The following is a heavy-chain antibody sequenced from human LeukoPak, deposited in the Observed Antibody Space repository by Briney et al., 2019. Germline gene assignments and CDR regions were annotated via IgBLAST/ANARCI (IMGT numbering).Heavy chain of an antibody. Sequence: SQTLSLTCAISGDSVSSDSATWNWIRQSPSRGLEWLGRTYYRSKWYSAYAVSVKSRISINSDTSKNQFSLQLNSVTPEDTAIYYCAGGPQWLNYWGQGTLVTVSS. J-gene: IGHJ4*02. CDR2: TYYRSKWYS. CDR1: GDSVSSDSAT. D-gene: IGHD6-19*01. V-gene: IGHV6-1*01. CDR3: AGGPQWLNY.